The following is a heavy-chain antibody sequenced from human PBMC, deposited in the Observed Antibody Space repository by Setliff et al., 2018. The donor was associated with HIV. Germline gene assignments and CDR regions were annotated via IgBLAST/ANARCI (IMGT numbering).Heavy chain of an antibody. J-gene: IGHJ4*02. Sequence: SETLSLTCTVSGGSISSFYWTWIRQPPGKGLEWIGYIYYSGSTNYNPSLKSQLTISVDTSKNQVSLKLSSVTAADTAVYYCARAGSYGWDYWGQGTLVTVSS. CDR3: ARAGSYGWDY. CDR2: IYYSGST. D-gene: IGHD5-18*01. CDR1: GGSISSFY. V-gene: IGHV4-59*01.